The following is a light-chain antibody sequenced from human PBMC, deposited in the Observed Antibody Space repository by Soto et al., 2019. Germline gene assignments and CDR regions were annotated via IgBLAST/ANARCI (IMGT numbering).Light chain of an antibody. CDR3: QQYNKWPLT. CDR1: QSVSNN. CDR2: HAS. V-gene: IGKV3-15*01. J-gene: IGKJ4*01. Sequence: EIVMTQSPATLSVSPGERATLSCRASQSVSNNLAWYQQKPGQAPRLLIYHASTGATGIPARFSGSGYGTEFTLTISSLQSEDFAVYYCQQYNKWPLTFGGGTKVEIK.